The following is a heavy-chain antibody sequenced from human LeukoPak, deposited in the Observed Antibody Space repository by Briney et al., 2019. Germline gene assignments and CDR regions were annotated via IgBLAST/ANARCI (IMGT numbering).Heavy chain of an antibody. Sequence: TGGSLRLSCAASGFTFSSYAMNWVRQAPGKGLEWVSVISLNDGSTYYADSVRGRFTISRDNSKNTLFLQMNGLRAEDTAIYYCAKAMTSSTYYFDSWGQGTLVTVSS. CDR3: AKAMTSSTYYFDS. J-gene: IGHJ4*02. V-gene: IGHV3-23*01. CDR2: ISLNDGST. CDR1: GFTFSSYA. D-gene: IGHD3-9*01.